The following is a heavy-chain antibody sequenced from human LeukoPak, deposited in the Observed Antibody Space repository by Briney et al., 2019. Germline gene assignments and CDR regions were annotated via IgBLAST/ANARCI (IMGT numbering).Heavy chain of an antibody. J-gene: IGHJ4*02. Sequence: KASETLSLTCTVCGGSISSYYWSWTRQPAGKGLEWIGRIYTSGTTNYNPSLKSRVTMSVDTSKNQFSLKLSSVTAADTAVYYCAGDIGYQLVTFDCWGQGTLVTVSS. CDR2: IYTSGTT. CDR3: AGDIGYQLVTFDC. V-gene: IGHV4-4*07. CDR1: GGSISSYY. D-gene: IGHD2-2*01.